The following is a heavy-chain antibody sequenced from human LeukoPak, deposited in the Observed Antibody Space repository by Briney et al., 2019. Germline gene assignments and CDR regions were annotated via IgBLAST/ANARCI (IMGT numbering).Heavy chain of an antibody. V-gene: IGHV3-21*01. J-gene: IGHJ3*02. CDR1: GFTFSSHT. CDR2: ISSTSTSI. Sequence: PGGSLRLSCAASGFTFSSHTMNWVRQAPGKGLEWVSSISSTSTSIYHADSVKGRFTISRDNAKNSLYLQMNSLRAEDTAVYYCARVIIVGATGIWGQGTMVTVSS. CDR3: ARVIIVGATGI. D-gene: IGHD1-26*01.